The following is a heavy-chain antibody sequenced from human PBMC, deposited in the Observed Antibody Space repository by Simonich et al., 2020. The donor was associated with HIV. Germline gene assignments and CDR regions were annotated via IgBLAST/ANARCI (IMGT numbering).Heavy chain of an antibody. D-gene: IGHD2-2*01. CDR1: GGSFSGYY. V-gene: IGHV4-34*01. CDR2: INHSGST. J-gene: IGHJ4*02. Sequence: QVQLQQWGAGLLKPSETLSLTCAVYGGSFSGYYWSWIRQPPGKGLEWIGEINHSGSTNYNPSLKSLVTISVDTSKNQFSLKLSSVTAADTAVYYCARGFYQRLYYFDYWGQGTLVTVSS. CDR3: ARGFYQRLYYFDY.